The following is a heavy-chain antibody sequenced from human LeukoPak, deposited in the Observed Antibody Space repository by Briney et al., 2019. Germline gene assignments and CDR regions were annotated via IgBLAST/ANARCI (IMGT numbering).Heavy chain of an antibody. CDR2: ISSSSSYI. V-gene: IGHV3-21*01. J-gene: IGHJ6*03. CDR3: ARGTGQWLVGYMDV. Sequence: PGGSLRLSCAASGFTFSSYSMNWVRQAPGKGLEWVSSISSSSSYIYYADSVKGRFTISRDNAKNSLYLQMNSLRAEDTAVYYCARGTGQWLVGYMDVWGKGTTVTVSS. D-gene: IGHD6-19*01. CDR1: GFTFSSYS.